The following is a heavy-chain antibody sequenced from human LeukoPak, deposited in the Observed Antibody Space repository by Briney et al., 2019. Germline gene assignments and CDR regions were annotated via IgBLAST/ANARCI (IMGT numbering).Heavy chain of an antibody. V-gene: IGHV4-34*01. D-gene: IGHD2-15*01. J-gene: IGHJ4*02. Sequence: SETLSLTCAVYGGSFSGYYWSWIRQPPGKGLEWIGEINHSGSTNYNPSLKSRVTISVDTSKNQFSLKLSSVTAADTAVYYCARDLILKSHFDYWGQGTLVTVSS. CDR3: ARDLILKSHFDY. CDR1: GGSFSGYY. CDR2: INHSGST.